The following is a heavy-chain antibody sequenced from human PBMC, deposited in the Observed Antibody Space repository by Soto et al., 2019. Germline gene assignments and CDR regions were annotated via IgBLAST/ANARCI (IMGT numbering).Heavy chain of an antibody. CDR1: GGTFSTYT. D-gene: IGHD4-4*01. V-gene: IGHV1-69*08. CDR3: AGDPDSHYNDSHASSYP. J-gene: IGHJ5*02. CDR2: IIPIIGII. Sequence: QVQLVQSGAEVKKPGSSVKVSCKASGGTFSTYTITWVRQAPGQGLEWMGRIIPIIGIINYAQKFQRRVTISADKFTGTAYMELTGLTSDDTAVYYCAGDPDSHYNDSHASSYPWGQGTLVTVSS.